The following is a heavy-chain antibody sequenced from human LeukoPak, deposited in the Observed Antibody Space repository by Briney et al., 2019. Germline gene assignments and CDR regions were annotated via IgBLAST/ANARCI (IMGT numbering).Heavy chain of an antibody. CDR1: GGSFSGYY. D-gene: IGHD6-19*01. V-gene: IGHV4-34*01. J-gene: IGHJ4*02. CDR3: APGIAVAGTAFDY. CDR2: INHSGST. Sequence: SETLSLTCAVYGGSFSGYYWSWIRQPPGKGLEWIGEINHSGSTNYNPSLKSRVTISVDTSKNQFSLKLSSVTAADTAVYYCAPGIAVAGTAFDYWGQGTLVTVSS.